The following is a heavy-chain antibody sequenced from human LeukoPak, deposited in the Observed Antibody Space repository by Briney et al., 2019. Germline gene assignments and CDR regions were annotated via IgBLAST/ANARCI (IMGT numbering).Heavy chain of an antibody. CDR2: ISPYNGNT. CDR1: GYTFTSYA. D-gene: IGHD1-26*01. J-gene: IGHJ4*02. Sequence: GASVKVSCKASGYTFTSYAISWVRQAPGQGLEWMGWISPYNGNTNYAQKLQGRVTMTTDTSTSTAYMDLRSLRSDDAAVYYCARDSAVGANNLDYGGQGTLVSVFS. CDR3: ARDSAVGANNLDY. V-gene: IGHV1-18*01.